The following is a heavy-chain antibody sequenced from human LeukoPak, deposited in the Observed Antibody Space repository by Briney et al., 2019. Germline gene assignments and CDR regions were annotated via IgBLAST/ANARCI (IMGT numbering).Heavy chain of an antibody. V-gene: IGHV1-2*06. Sequence: GASVKVSCKASGYTFTGYYMHWVRQAPGQGLEWMGRINPNSGGTNYAQKFQGRVTMTRDTSISTAYMELSRLRSDDTAVYYCARDRRYCSGGSCYYFDYWGQGTLVTVSS. CDR3: ARDRRYCSGGSCYYFDY. CDR1: GYTFTGYY. J-gene: IGHJ4*02. D-gene: IGHD2-15*01. CDR2: INPNSGGT.